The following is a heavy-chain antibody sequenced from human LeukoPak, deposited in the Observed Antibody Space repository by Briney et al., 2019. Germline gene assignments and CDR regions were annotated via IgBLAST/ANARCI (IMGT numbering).Heavy chain of an antibody. Sequence: ASVKVSCKASGGTFSSYAISWVRQAPGQGLEWMGGIIPIFGTANYAQKFQGRVTITADESTSTAYMELSSPRSEDTAVYYCARKLLWFGELFPRYYGMDVWGQGTTVTVSS. V-gene: IGHV1-69*13. CDR2: IIPIFGTA. CDR1: GGTFSSYA. J-gene: IGHJ6*02. D-gene: IGHD3-10*01. CDR3: ARKLLWFGELFPRYYGMDV.